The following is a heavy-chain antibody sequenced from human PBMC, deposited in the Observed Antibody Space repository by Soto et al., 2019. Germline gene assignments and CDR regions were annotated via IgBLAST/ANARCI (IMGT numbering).Heavy chain of an antibody. J-gene: IGHJ4*02. CDR2: ISGYNGNT. Sequence: QVQLVPSGAEVKKPGASVKVSCKASGYTFTIYGISWVRQAPGQGLEWMGWISGYNGNTDYAQNLQDRVTLTTDASTSSVYMELRSLRSDDTAVYYCARVDYYDSSGYYGYWGQGTLITVSS. CDR1: GYTFTIYG. D-gene: IGHD3-22*01. V-gene: IGHV1-18*04. CDR3: ARVDYYDSSGYYGY.